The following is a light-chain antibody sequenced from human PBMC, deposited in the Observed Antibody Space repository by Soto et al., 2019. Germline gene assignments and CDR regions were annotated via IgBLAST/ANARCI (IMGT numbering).Light chain of an antibody. J-gene: IGKJ3*01. CDR1: QSLVYSDGNTY. V-gene: IGKV2-30*01. Sequence: DVVMTQSPLSLPVTLGQPASISCRSSQSLVYSDGNTYLNWFQQRPGQSPRRLIYMVSNRDSGVPDRFSRSGSGIDFTLKISRVEAEYVGVYYCMQGTHWPPFTFGPGTRVDIK. CDR3: MQGTHWPPFT. CDR2: MVS.